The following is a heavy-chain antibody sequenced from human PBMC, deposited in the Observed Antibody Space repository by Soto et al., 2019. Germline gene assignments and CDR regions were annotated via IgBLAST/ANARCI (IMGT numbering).Heavy chain of an antibody. CDR3: ARGLELGYCSGGSCYDWFDP. CDR2: INPNSGGT. D-gene: IGHD2-15*01. Sequence: QVQLVQSGAEVKKPGASVKVSCKASGYTFTGYYMHWVRQAPGQGLEWMGWINPNSGGTNYAQKFQGWVTMTRDTSISTAYMELGRLRSDDTAVYYWARGLELGYCSGGSCYDWFDPWGQGTLVTVSS. J-gene: IGHJ5*02. V-gene: IGHV1-2*04. CDR1: GYTFTGYY.